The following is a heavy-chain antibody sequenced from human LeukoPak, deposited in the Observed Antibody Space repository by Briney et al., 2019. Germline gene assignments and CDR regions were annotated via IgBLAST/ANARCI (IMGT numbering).Heavy chain of an antibody. V-gene: IGHV4-39*02. D-gene: IGHD1-7*01. CDR3: ARDITGTTLVDY. J-gene: IGHJ4*02. Sequence: SQTLSLTCTVSGGSISSNNYYWGWIRQPPGKGPEWIGSIHYRGSTYYNPSLKSRVTISVDTSKNQFSLNLTSVTAADTAVYYCARDITGTTLVDYWGQGTLVTVSS. CDR2: IHYRGST. CDR1: GGSISSNNYY.